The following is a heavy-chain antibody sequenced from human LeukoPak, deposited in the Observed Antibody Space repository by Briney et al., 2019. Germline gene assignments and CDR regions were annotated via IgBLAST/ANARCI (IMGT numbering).Heavy chain of an antibody. CDR1: GFTFSSYE. CDR3: TKGRLVVTALDY. V-gene: IGHV3-23*01. CDR2: ISGSGGST. J-gene: IGHJ4*02. Sequence: PGGSLRLSCVASGFTFSSYEMNWVRQAPGKGLEWVSAISGSGGSTYYADSVKGRFTISRDNSKNTLYLQMNSLRAEDTAVYYCTKGRLVVTALDYWGQGTLVTVSS. D-gene: IGHD2-21*02.